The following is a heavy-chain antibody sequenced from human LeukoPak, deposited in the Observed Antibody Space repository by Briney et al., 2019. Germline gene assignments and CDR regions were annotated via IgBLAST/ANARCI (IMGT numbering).Heavy chain of an antibody. Sequence: SETLSLTCSVSDYSISSGYYWGWIRQPPGKGLEWIGSIYHSGSTYYNPSLKSRVTISVDTSKNHFSLKLTSVTAADTAVYYCARIETYSSGWYDAFFDYWGQGTLVTVSS. V-gene: IGHV4-38-2*02. J-gene: IGHJ4*02. D-gene: IGHD6-19*01. CDR2: IYHSGST. CDR3: ARIETYSSGWYDAFFDY. CDR1: DYSISSGYY.